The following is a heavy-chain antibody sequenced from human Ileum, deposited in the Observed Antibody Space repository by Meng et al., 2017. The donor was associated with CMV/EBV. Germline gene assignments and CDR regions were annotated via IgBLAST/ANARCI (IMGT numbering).Heavy chain of an antibody. Sequence: GPPQTPAPGLVKPSQPLSLSCTVSGASLSSGDYYWSWLRQPPGKGLEWIGYIFFSGNTYYNPSLNNRVIISIDTPRNQFSLKVDSVTAADTAVYYCARFRIAALGNLFDPWGHGTLVTVSS. V-gene: IGHV4-30-4*08. CDR3: ARFRIAALGNLFDP. D-gene: IGHD6-13*01. CDR1: GASLSSGDYY. CDR2: IFFSGNT. J-gene: IGHJ5*02.